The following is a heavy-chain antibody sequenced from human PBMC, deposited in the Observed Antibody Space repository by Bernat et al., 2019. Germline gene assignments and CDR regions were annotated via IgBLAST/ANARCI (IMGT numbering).Heavy chain of an antibody. CDR3: ARDLGSGYDSHAFDI. Sequence: EVQLVESGGGLVQPGGSLRLSCAASGFTFSSYWMHWVRQAPGKGLVWVSRINSDGSSTSYADSVKGRFTISRDNAKNTLYLQMNSLRAEDTAVYYCARDLGSGYDSHAFDIWGQGTMVTVSS. CDR2: INSDGSST. D-gene: IGHD5-12*01. V-gene: IGHV3-74*01. J-gene: IGHJ3*02. CDR1: GFTFSSYW.